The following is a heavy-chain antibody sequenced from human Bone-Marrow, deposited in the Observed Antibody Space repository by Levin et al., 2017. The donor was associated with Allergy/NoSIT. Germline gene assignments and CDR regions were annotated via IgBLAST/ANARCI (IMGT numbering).Heavy chain of an antibody. D-gene: IGHD2-2*01. Sequence: GESLKISCAGSGFTFNNYWMTWVRQAPGKGLEWVASINEDGSHQYYVGSVKGRFTISRDNGKDSLYLQMNSLRAEDTAVYYCARDEGDRCYHYWGQGTLVTVSS. V-gene: IGHV3-7*01. CDR1: GFTFNNYW. CDR3: ARDEGDRCYHY. J-gene: IGHJ4*02. CDR2: INEDGSHQ.